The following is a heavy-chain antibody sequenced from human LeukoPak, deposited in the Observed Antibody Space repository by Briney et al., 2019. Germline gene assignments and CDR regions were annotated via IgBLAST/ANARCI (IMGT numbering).Heavy chain of an antibody. J-gene: IGHJ4*02. D-gene: IGHD6-19*01. CDR2: ISGSGGST. V-gene: IGHV3-23*01. CDR1: GFTFSSYA. CDR3: AKDSTYSSGWPHYFDY. Sequence: GGSLRLSCAASGFTFSSYAMSWVRQAPGKGLEWVSAISGSGGSTYYADSVKGRFTISRDNSKNTLYLQMNSLRAEDTAVYYCAKDSTYSSGWPHYFDYWSQGTLVTVSS.